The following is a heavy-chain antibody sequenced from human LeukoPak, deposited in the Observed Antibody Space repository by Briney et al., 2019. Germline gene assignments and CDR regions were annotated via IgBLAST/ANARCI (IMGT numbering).Heavy chain of an antibody. V-gene: IGHV3-7*01. J-gene: IGHJ6*03. CDR1: GFTFSIYW. Sequence: GGSLRLSCAASGFTFSIYWMSWVRQAPGKGLEWVANINQDGSQKYYVDSVKGRFTISRDNAKNSFFLQMSSLRAEDTSVYYCARDHMDYDFWSGYFNYYYYMDVWGKGTTVTVSS. D-gene: IGHD3-3*01. CDR3: ARDHMDYDFWSGYFNYYYYMDV. CDR2: INQDGSQK.